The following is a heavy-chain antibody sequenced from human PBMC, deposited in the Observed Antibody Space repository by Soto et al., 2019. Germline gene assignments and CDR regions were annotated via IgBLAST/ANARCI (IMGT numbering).Heavy chain of an antibody. CDR2: INPSGGST. D-gene: IGHD6-13*01. Sequence: GASVKVSCKASGYTFTSYYTHWVRQAPGQGLERMGIINPSGGSTSYAQKFQGRVTMTRDTSTSTVYMELSSLRSEDTAVYYCARDRYLGSWCDYWGQGTLVTVSS. CDR3: ARDRYLGSWCDY. V-gene: IGHV1-46*01. J-gene: IGHJ4*02. CDR1: GYTFTSYY.